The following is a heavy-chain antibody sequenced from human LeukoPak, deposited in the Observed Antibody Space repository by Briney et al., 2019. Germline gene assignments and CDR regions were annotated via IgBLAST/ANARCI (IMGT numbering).Heavy chain of an antibody. V-gene: IGHV4-30-4*01. J-gene: IGHJ4*02. Sequence: PSQTLSLTCTVSGGSISSGDYYWSWIRQPPGKGLEWIGYIYYSGSTYYNPSLKSRVTISVDTSKNQFSLKLSSVTAADTAVYYCARVRYNGYDPPTTFDYWGQGTLVTVSS. D-gene: IGHD5-12*01. CDR3: ARVRYNGYDPPTTFDY. CDR2: IYYSGST. CDR1: GGSISSGDYY.